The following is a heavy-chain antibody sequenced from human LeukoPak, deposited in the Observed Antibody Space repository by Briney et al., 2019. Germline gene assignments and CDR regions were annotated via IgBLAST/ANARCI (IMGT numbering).Heavy chain of an antibody. D-gene: IGHD3-22*01. V-gene: IGHV3-74*01. Sequence: GASLRLSCAASGFTFSSHWMHWVRQGPGKGLVWVSRINSDGSRTIYADSVKGRFTISRDSAKNTLYLQMNSLRAEDTAVYYCAREVGDYYDSSGSFGYWGQGTLVTVSS. CDR2: INSDGSRT. CDR3: AREVGDYYDSSGSFGY. CDR1: GFTFSSHW. J-gene: IGHJ4*02.